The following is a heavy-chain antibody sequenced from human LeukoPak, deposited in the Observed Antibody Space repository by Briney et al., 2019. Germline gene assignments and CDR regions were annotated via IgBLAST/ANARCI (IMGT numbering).Heavy chain of an antibody. Sequence: SVKVSCKASGGTFSSYAISWVRQAPGQGLEWMGGIIPIFGTANYAQKFQGRVTITADKSTSTAYMELSSLRSEDTAVYYCVSEIGLSGGYYFDYWGQGTLVTVSS. CDR2: IIPIFGTA. J-gene: IGHJ4*02. D-gene: IGHD3-16*01. CDR1: GGTFSSYA. V-gene: IGHV1-69*06. CDR3: VSEIGLSGGYYFDY.